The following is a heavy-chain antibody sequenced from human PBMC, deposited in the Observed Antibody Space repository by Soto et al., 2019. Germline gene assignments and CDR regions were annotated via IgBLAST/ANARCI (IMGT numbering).Heavy chain of an antibody. CDR2: IYYSGST. J-gene: IGHJ4*02. V-gene: IGHV4-59*08. CDR3: ARRYGSCFDY. Sequence: QVQLQESGPGLVKPSETLSLTCTVSGGSISSYYWSWIRQPPGKGLEWIGYIYYSGSTNYNPSLESRVTISVDTSKNHFSLKVISVTAADTAVYYCARRYGSCFDYWGQVTLVTVSS. CDR1: GGSISSYY. D-gene: IGHD5-18*01.